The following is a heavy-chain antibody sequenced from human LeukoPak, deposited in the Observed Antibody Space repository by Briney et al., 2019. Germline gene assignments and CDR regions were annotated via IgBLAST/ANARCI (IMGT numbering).Heavy chain of an antibody. CDR1: GYTFTSYG. CDR3: ARHGAVDYYGSGSPDY. D-gene: IGHD3-10*01. Sequence: ASVKVSCKASGYTFTSYGISGVRQAPGQGLEWRGWISAYNGNTNYAQKLQGRVTMTTDTSTSTAYMELRSLRSDDTAVYYCARHGAVDYYGSGSPDYWGQGTLVTVSS. J-gene: IGHJ4*02. V-gene: IGHV1-18*01. CDR2: ISAYNGNT.